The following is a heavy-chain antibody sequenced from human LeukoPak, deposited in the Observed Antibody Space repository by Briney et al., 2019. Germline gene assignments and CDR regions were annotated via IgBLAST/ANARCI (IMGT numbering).Heavy chain of an antibody. D-gene: IGHD3-10*01. J-gene: IGHJ4*02. CDR2: VYYSGSA. Sequence: SETLSLTCTVSGDSITNTNYYWGWIRRPPGKGLEWIGSVYYSGSALHNPSLQSRVTLSVGTSKNQFSLKLISVTAADTAVYHCARHGGDASASSKFDYWGQGTPLIVSS. CDR3: ARHGGDASASSKFDY. V-gene: IGHV4-39*01. CDR1: GDSITNTNYY.